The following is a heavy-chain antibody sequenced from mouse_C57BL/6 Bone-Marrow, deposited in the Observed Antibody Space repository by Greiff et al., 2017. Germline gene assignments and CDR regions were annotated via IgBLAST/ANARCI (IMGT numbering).Heavy chain of an antibody. CDR2: IDPSDSYT. V-gene: IGHV1-69*01. J-gene: IGHJ3*01. CDR3: ASWTTEVGAWFAY. D-gene: IGHD1-1*01. CDR1: GYTFTSYW. Sequence: VQLQQPGAELVMPGASVKLSCKASGYTFTSYWMHWVKQRPGQGLEWIGEIDPSDSYTNYNQKFKGKSTLTVDKSSSTAYMQLSSLTSEDSADYACASWTTEVGAWFAYWGQGTLVTVSA.